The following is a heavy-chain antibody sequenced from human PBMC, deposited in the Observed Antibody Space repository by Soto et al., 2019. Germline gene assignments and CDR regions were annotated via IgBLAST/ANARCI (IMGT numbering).Heavy chain of an antibody. CDR2: INPNSGGT. CDR1: GYTFTGYY. D-gene: IGHD2-21*02. Sequence: GASVKVSCRASGYTFTGYYMHWVRQAPGQGREWMGWINPNSGGTNYAQEFQGRVMMTRDTSSKIVYMELSGLTSEDTAMYYCTRADSDVVILPDVRPLFDLWGQGALVTVSS. J-gene: IGHJ4*02. V-gene: IGHV1-2*02. CDR3: TRADSDVVILPDVRPLFDL.